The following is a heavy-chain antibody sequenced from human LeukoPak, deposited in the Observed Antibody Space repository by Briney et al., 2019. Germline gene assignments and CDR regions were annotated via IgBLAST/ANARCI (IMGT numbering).Heavy chain of an antibody. V-gene: IGHV1-2*02. CDR1: GYTFTCYY. CDR2: INPNSGGT. Sequence: ASVKVSCKASGYTFTCYYMHWVRQAPGQGLEWMGWINPNSGGTNYAQKFQGRVTMTRDTSISTAYMELSRLRSDDTAVYYCARDYDILTGNTGNYMDVWGKGTTVTVSS. J-gene: IGHJ6*03. CDR3: ARDYDILTGNTGNYMDV. D-gene: IGHD3-9*01.